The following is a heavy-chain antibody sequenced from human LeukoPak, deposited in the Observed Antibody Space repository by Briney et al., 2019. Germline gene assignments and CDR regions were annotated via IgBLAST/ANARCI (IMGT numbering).Heavy chain of an antibody. CDR1: GSTFSDYY. CDR3: ASPAAGSSGYSYGFSH. D-gene: IGHD5-18*01. Sequence: GGSLRLSCAASGSTFSDYYMSWIRQAPGKGLEWVLYISSSGSTIYYADSVKGRFTISRDNAKNSLYLQMNSLRAEDTAVYYCASPAAGSSGYSYGFSHWGQGTLVTVSS. J-gene: IGHJ4*02. V-gene: IGHV3-11*04. CDR2: ISSSGSTI.